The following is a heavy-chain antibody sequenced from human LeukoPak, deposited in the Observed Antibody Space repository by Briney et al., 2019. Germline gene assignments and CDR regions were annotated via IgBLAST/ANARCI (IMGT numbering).Heavy chain of an antibody. J-gene: IGHJ4*02. CDR3: ARDLLAPDH. CDR1: GYTFTSYY. Sequence: EASVKVSCKASGYTFTSYYMHWVRQAPGQGLEWVGAINPIGGTTTYAQKFQGRVTMTRDTSTTTVYMELYSLRYDDTAVYHCARDLLAPDHWGQGTLVTVSS. D-gene: IGHD1-26*01. V-gene: IGHV1-46*01. CDR2: INPIGGTT.